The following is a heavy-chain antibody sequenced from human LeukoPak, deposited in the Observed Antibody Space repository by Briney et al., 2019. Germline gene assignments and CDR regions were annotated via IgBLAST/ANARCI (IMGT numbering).Heavy chain of an antibody. CDR3: ARGHPYYYDSSGYRKNFDH. Sequence: SETLSHTCAVYGGSFIGYHWCGLRQPPGKGLEWIGEINHSGSTNYNPSLKSRVTISVDTSKNQFSLKLSSVTAADTAVYYCARGHPYYYDSSGYRKNFDHWGQGTLVTVSS. CDR1: GGSFIGYH. CDR2: INHSGST. V-gene: IGHV4-34*01. D-gene: IGHD3-22*01. J-gene: IGHJ4*02.